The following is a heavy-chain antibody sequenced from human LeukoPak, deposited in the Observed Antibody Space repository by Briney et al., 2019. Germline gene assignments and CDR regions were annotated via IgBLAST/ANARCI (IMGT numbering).Heavy chain of an antibody. D-gene: IGHD3-16*01. CDR1: GGSTSSGDYY. CDR2: IYYSGST. V-gene: IGHV4-30-4*01. J-gene: IGHJ3*02. CDR3: AREPLGRGSDAFDI. Sequence: SETLSLTCTVSGGSTSSGDYYWSWIRQPPGKGLEWIGYIYYSGSTYYNPSLKSRVTISVDTSKNQFSLKLSSVTAADTAVYYCAREPLGRGSDAFDIWGQGTMVTVSS.